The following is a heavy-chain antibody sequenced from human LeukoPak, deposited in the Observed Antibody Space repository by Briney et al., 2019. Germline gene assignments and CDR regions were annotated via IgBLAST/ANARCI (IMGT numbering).Heavy chain of an antibody. D-gene: IGHD5-12*01. V-gene: IGHV1-2*02. Sequence: GASLTLSFSSSGYAFTVYYIHWVRHPPGPGLGWMGWINPNSGGTNYAQKFQGRVTMTRDTSISTAYMELSRLRSDDTAVYYCARVVAYYYGMDVWGQGTTVTVSS. J-gene: IGHJ6*02. CDR3: ARVVAYYYGMDV. CDR1: GYAFTVYY. CDR2: INPNSGGT.